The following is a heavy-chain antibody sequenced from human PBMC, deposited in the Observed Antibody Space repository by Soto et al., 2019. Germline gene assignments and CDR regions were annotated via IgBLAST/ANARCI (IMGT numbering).Heavy chain of an antibody. CDR2: ISGSGGSR. D-gene: IGHD3-3*01. Sequence: LRLSCSASRFTFSSYAMTLVRQAPGKGLEYVSTISGSGGSRHYADSVKGRFTISRDNSKNTLYLEMNSLRAEDTAVYYCAKERVIFGVVIDDSWGQGTLVTVSS. V-gene: IGHV3-23*01. CDR3: AKERVIFGVVIDDS. J-gene: IGHJ5*01. CDR1: RFTFSSYA.